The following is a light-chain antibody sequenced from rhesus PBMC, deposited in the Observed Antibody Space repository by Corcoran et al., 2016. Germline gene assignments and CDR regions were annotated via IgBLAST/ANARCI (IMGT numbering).Light chain of an antibody. CDR2: KAS. CDR3: QHGYGTPWT. Sequence: DIQMTQSPSSLSASVGDRVTITCRASENVNNYLNWYQQKPGKAPMLLIYKASPLQSGVPSRFSGRGSGTDYTFTISSLQPEDVATYYCQHGYGTPWTFGQGTKVEIK. J-gene: IGKJ1*01. CDR1: ENVNNY. V-gene: IGKV1-74*01.